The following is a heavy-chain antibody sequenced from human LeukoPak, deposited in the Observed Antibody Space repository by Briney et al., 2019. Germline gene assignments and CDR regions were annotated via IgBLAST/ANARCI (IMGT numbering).Heavy chain of an antibody. CDR2: ITPSDGRT. CDR1: GYTFTNHY. Sequence: ASVKVSCKASGYTFTNHYMHWVRQAPGQGLEWMGIITPSDGRTNYAQKLQGRVTMTTDTSTSTAYMELRSLRSDDTAVYYCARAADYDILTGYYLNTGDVGGKGTTVTISS. J-gene: IGHJ6*04. CDR3: ARAADYDILTGYYLNTGDV. D-gene: IGHD3-9*01. V-gene: IGHV1-46*01.